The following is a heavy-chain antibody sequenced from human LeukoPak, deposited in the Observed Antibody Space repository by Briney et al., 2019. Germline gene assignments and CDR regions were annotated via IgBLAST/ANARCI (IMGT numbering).Heavy chain of an antibody. CDR3: ASDSPGVPFDY. J-gene: IGHJ4*02. CDR1: GGSISSSSYY. CDR2: IYYSGST. D-gene: IGHD2-2*01. Sequence: SETLSLTCTVPGGSISSSSYYWGWIRQPPGKGLEWIGSIYYSGSTYYNPSLKSRVTISVDTSENQFSLKLSSVTAADTAVYYCASDSPGVPFDYWGQGTLVTVSS. V-gene: IGHV4-39*01.